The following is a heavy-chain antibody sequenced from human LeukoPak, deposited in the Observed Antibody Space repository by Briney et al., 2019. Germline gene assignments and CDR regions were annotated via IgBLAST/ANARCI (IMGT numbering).Heavy chain of an antibody. D-gene: IGHD4-17*01. CDR1: GFTFSSYW. CDR3: ARDPRRTVTTPPYFDY. CDR2: INSDGSST. V-gene: IGHV3-74*01. J-gene: IGHJ4*02. Sequence: GGSLRLSCAASGFTFSSYWMHWVRQAPGKGLVWVSRINSDGSSTSYADSVKGRFTISRDNAKNTLYLQMNSLRAEDTAIYYCARDPRRTVTTPPYFDYWGQGTLVTVSS.